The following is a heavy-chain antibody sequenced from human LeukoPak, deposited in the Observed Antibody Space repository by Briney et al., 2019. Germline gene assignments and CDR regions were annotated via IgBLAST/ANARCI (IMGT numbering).Heavy chain of an antibody. CDR2: IYTTGTA. D-gene: IGHD3-3*01. CDR1: GGSIGPYY. J-gene: IGHJ4*02. CDR3: ARAISLTQFWFGY. Sequence: SETLSLTCTISGGSIGPYYWSWIRQAAGKGPEWIGRIYTTGTADYNPSLKGRVFLSVDTSKNQFSLKLSSVTAADTAVYYCARAISLTQFWFGYWGQGTLVTVSS. V-gene: IGHV4-4*07.